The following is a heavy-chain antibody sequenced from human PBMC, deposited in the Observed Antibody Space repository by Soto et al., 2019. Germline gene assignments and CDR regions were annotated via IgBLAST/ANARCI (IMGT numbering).Heavy chain of an antibody. V-gene: IGHV5-10-1*01. D-gene: IGHD3-22*01. CDR3: ARDENYYDSSGSIATIDY. CDR1: GYSFTSYW. J-gene: IGHJ4*02. Sequence: GESLKISCKGSGYSFTSYWISWVRQMPGKGLEWMGRIDPSDSYTNYSPSFQGHVTISADKSISTAYLQWSSLKASDTAMYYCARDENYYDSSGSIATIDYWGQGTLVTVSS. CDR2: IDPSDSYT.